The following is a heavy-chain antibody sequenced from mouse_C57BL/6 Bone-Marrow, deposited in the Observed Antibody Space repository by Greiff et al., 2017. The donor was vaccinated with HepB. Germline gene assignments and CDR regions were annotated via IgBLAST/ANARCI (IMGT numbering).Heavy chain of an antibody. D-gene: IGHD2-1*01. CDR1: GFTFSDYG. Sequence: EVNVVESGGGLVKPGGSLKLSCAASGFTFSDYGMHWVRQAPEKGLEWVAYISSGSSTIYYADTVKGRFTISRDNAKNTLFLQMTSLRSEDTAMYYCATGGNFWFAYWGQGTLVTVSA. J-gene: IGHJ3*01. V-gene: IGHV5-17*01. CDR3: ATGGNFWFAY. CDR2: ISSGSSTI.